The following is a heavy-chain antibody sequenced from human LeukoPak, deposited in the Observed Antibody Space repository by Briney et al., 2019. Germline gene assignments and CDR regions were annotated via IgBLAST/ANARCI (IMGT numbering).Heavy chain of an antibody. D-gene: IGHD2-15*01. CDR3: ARLISRRGNWFDP. CDR1: GYRFTSYW. Sequence: GESLQISCKGSGYRFTSYWIGWVRQMPGKGLEWMGIIYPGDSDTRYSPSFQGQVTISADKSISTAYLQWSSLKASDTAMYYCARLISRRGNWFDPWGHGTLVTVSS. J-gene: IGHJ5*02. V-gene: IGHV5-51*01. CDR2: IYPGDSDT.